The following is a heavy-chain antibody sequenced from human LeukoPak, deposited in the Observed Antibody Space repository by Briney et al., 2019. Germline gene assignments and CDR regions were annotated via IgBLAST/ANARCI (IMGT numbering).Heavy chain of an antibody. CDR1: GFTFSSHW. CDR3: ATYTNWVAGNV. J-gene: IGHJ6*02. V-gene: IGHV3-7*01. D-gene: IGHD3-16*01. Sequence: GGSLRLSCAASGFTFSSHWMTWVRQAPGKGLEWVASIKQGGTETYYADSVKGRFAVSRDNARNSLYLQMNSLRAEDTAVYYCATYTNWVAGNVWGQGTSVTVSS. CDR2: IKQGGTET.